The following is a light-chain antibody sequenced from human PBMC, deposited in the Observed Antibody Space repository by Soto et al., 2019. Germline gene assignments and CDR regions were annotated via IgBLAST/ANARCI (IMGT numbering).Light chain of an antibody. CDR3: QQYNNWPIT. Sequence: EVVLTQVPGTLSLSPGERATLSCRASQTITGTYLAWYQQKPGQAPRLLIHGASTRATGIPDRFSGGGTGTDFNLNISSLQSEDFAVYYCQQYNNWPITFGQGTRLEIK. CDR2: GAS. J-gene: IGKJ5*01. V-gene: IGKV3D-15*01. CDR1: QTITGTY.